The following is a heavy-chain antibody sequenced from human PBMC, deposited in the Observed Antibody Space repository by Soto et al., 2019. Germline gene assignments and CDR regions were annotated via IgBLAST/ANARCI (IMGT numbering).Heavy chain of an antibody. CDR3: VKAESPEWFDP. CDR1: GFTFSDYY. Sequence: GGSLRLSCAASGFTFSDYYMSWIRQAPGKGLEWVSYISSSSSYTNYADSVKGRFTISRDNAKNSLYLQMNSLRAEDTAVYYCVKAESPEWFDPWGQGTLVTVSS. J-gene: IGHJ5*02. D-gene: IGHD3-10*01. CDR2: ISSSSSYT. V-gene: IGHV3-11*06.